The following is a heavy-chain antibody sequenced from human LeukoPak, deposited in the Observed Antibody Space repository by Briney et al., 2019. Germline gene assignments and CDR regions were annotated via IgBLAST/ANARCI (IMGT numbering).Heavy chain of an antibody. V-gene: IGHV4-59*08. CDR2: YYSGST. CDR3: ATPSSSNTWYYFDY. Sequence: SETLFLTCTVSGASISSYYWTWIRQPPGKGLEWIGYYSGSTTYNPSLRSRVTISADTSKNQFSLKLTSVTAADTAIYYCATPSSSNTWYYFDYWGQGTLLTVSS. J-gene: IGHJ4*02. D-gene: IGHD6-13*01. CDR1: GASISSYY.